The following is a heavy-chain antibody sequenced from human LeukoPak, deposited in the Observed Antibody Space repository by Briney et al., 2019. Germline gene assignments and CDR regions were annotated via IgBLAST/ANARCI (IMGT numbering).Heavy chain of an antibody. Sequence: PGGSLRLSCAASGFSVSSNYVSWVRQAPGKGLEWVSVIYSGGTTYYADSIKGRFTISRDNSKNTLYLQMNSLRAEDTAVYYCAKDPLGDYWGQGTLVTVSS. CDR2: IYSGGTT. J-gene: IGHJ4*02. D-gene: IGHD3-10*01. CDR3: AKDPLGDY. V-gene: IGHV3-53*05. CDR1: GFSVSSNY.